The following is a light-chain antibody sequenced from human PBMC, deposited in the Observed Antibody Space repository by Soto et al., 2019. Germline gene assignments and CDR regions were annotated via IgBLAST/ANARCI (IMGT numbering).Light chain of an antibody. CDR2: AVT. Sequence: QSALTQPASVSGSPGQSITISCTGSSSDVGGYDYVCWYQHYPGKAPKLIIYAVTDRPSGVSNRFSGSKSGNTASLIISGLQAEDEADYYCSSYTTSSTVVFGGGTKLTVL. CDR1: SSDVGGYDY. CDR3: SSYTTSSTVV. J-gene: IGLJ2*01. V-gene: IGLV2-14*03.